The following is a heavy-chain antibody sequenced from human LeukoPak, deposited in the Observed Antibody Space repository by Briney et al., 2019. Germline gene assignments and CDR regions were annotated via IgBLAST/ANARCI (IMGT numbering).Heavy chain of an antibody. D-gene: IGHD3-3*01. CDR3: ARDNYDFWSGYRTYGMDV. CDR2: IWYDGSNK. J-gene: IGHJ6*02. Sequence: PGGSLRLSCAASGFTFSSYWMHWVRQAPGKGLEWVAVIWYDGSNKYYADSVKGRFTISRDNSKNTLYLQMNSLRAEDTAVYYCARDNYDFWSGYRTYGMDVWGQGTTVTVSS. CDR1: GFTFSSYW. V-gene: IGHV3-33*08.